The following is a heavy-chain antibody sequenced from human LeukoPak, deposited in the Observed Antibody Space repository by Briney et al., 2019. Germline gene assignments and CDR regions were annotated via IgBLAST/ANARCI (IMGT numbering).Heavy chain of an antibody. CDR3: AGASPGKNAFDI. J-gene: IGHJ3*02. CDR1: GGTFSSYA. Sequence: SVKVSCKASGGTFSSYAISWVRQAPGQGLEWMGGIIPIFGTANYAQKFQGRVTITADESTSTAYMELSSLRSEDTAVYYCAGASPGKNAFDIWGQGTMVTVSS. CDR2: IIPIFGTA. V-gene: IGHV1-69*13. D-gene: IGHD1-26*01.